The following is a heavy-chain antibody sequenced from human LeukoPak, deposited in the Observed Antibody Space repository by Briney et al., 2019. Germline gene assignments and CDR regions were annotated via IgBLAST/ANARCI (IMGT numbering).Heavy chain of an antibody. CDR1: GYSFTTYW. V-gene: IGHV5-51*01. CDR2: IYPGDSDT. CDR3: ARLGDPRALDY. Sequence: GESLKISCKGSGYSFTTYWIGWVRQMPGKGLEWMGIIYPGDSDTRNSPSFQGQVTISADKSISTAYLQWNSLKASDTATYYCARLGDPRALDYWGQGTLVTVSS. J-gene: IGHJ4*02.